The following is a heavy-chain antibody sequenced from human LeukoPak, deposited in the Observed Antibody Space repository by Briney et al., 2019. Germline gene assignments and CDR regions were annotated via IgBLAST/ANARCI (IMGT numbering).Heavy chain of an antibody. Sequence: GRSLRLSCAASGFTFSSYAMHWVRQAPGKGLEWVAVISYDGSNKYYADSVKSRFTISRDNSKNTLYLQMNSLRAEDTAVYYCARGDVVVAAIYGMDVWGQGTTVTVSS. CDR3: ARGDVVVAAIYGMDV. D-gene: IGHD2-15*01. J-gene: IGHJ6*02. V-gene: IGHV3-30-3*01. CDR1: GFTFSSYA. CDR2: ISYDGSNK.